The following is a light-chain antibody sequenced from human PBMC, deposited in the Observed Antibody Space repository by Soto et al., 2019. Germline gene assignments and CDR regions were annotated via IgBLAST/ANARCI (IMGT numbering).Light chain of an antibody. V-gene: IGKV3-11*01. Sequence: EIVLTQSPGTLSLSPGERATLSCRASQSVSSSYLAWYQQKRGQAPRLLIYDASKRATGIPARFRGSGSGTDFTLTISSLEPEDFAVYYCQHRSNWPLTFGGGTKVDIK. CDR3: QHRSNWPLT. CDR2: DAS. J-gene: IGKJ4*01. CDR1: QSVSSSY.